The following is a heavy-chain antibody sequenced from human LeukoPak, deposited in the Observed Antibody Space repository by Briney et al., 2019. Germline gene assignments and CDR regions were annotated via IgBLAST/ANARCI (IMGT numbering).Heavy chain of an antibody. V-gene: IGHV1-2*02. J-gene: IGHJ4*02. CDR2: INPNSGVT. Sequence: ASVKVSCKASGYTFTDYYMHWVRQAPGQGLEWMGWINPNSGVTNYAQEFQGRVTMTRDTSISTAYMELSRLRSDDTAVYYCAKDPSGSFLYWGQGTLVTVSS. CDR1: GYTFTDYY. D-gene: IGHD6-19*01. CDR3: AKDPSGSFLY.